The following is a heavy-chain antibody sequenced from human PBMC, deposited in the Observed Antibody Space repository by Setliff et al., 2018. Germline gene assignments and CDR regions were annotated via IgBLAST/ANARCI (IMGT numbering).Heavy chain of an antibody. D-gene: IGHD3-10*01. CDR3: ARDITLTTVREGGMDV. J-gene: IGHJ6*03. CDR1: GFTFNSYG. V-gene: IGHV3-30*02. CDR2: IRFDGSHE. Sequence: GGSLRLSCAASGFTFNSYGMYWVRQAPGKGLEWVAYIRFDGSHEYYGDSVKGRFTISRDISTNTLYLQMNSLRVEDTAVYYCARDITLTTVREGGMDVWGKGTTVTVSS.